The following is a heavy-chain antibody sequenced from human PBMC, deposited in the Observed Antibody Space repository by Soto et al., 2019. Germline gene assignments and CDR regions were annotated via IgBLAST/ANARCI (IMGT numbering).Heavy chain of an antibody. J-gene: IGHJ2*01. Sequence: GGSLRLSCAASGFTFSSYDMHWVRQATGKGLEWVSAIGTAGDTYYPGSVKGRFSINRANAKNSLYLQMNSLRAGDTAVCYWVRVARSTRPDWYFDLWGRGTLVTVSS. CDR3: VRVARSTRPDWYFDL. D-gene: IGHD2-2*01. CDR1: GFTFSSYD. CDR2: IGTAGDT. V-gene: IGHV3-13*01.